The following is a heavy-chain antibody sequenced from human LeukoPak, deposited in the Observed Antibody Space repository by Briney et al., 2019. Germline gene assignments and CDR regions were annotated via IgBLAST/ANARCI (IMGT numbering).Heavy chain of an antibody. J-gene: IGHJ4*02. D-gene: IGHD3-9*01. CDR1: GYTFTSYG. CDR3: ARVLRYFDWLLSAMDY. V-gene: IGHV1-18*01. Sequence: ASVKVSCKASGYTFTSYGISWVRQAPGQGLEWMGWISAYNGNTNYAQKLQGRVTMTTDTSTSTAYMELRSLRSDDTAVYYCARVLRYFDWLLSAMDYWGQGTLVTVSS. CDR2: ISAYNGNT.